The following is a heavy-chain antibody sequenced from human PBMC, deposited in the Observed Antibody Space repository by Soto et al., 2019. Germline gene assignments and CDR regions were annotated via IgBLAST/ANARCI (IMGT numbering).Heavy chain of an antibody. CDR1: GYSFTSYW. V-gene: IGHV5-51*01. CDR2: IYPGDSDT. J-gene: IGHJ4*02. Sequence: GESLKISCKGSGYSFTSYWIGWVRQMPGKGLEWMGIIYPGDSDTRYSPSFQGQVTISADKSISTAYLQWSSLKASDTAMYYCALITFGGVIVTDYFDYWGQGTLVTVSS. D-gene: IGHD3-16*02. CDR3: ALITFGGVIVTDYFDY.